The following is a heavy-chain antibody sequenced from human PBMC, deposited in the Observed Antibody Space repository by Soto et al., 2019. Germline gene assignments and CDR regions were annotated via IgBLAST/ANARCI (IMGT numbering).Heavy chain of an antibody. J-gene: IGHJ5*02. V-gene: IGHV4-34*01. CDR1: GGSFSGYY. CDR3: ARGRRYCSSTSCKTGYYFDKKNWFDP. CDR2: INHSGST. Sequence: SETLSLTCAVYGGSFSGYYWSWIRQPPGKGLEWIGEINHSGSTNYNPSLKSRVTISVDTSKNQFSLKLSSVTAADTAVYYCARGRRYCSSTSCKTGYYFDKKNWFDPWGQGTLVTV. D-gene: IGHD2-2*01.